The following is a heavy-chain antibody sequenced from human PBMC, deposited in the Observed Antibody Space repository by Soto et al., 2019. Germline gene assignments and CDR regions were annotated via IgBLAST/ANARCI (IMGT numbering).Heavy chain of an antibody. CDR1: GYTFTSYG. CDR2: ISAYNGNT. V-gene: IGHV1-18*01. CDR3: ARYCSSTSCYDAFDI. J-gene: IGHJ3*02. D-gene: IGHD2-2*01. Sequence: ASGKVSCKASGYTFTSYGIIWVRQAPGQGLEWMGWISAYNGNTNYAQKLQGRVTMTTDTSTSTAYMELRSLRSDDTAVYYCARYCSSTSCYDAFDIWGQGTMVTVSS.